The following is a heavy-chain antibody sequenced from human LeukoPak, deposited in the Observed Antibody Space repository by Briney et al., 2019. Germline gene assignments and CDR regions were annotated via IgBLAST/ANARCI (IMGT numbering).Heavy chain of an antibody. V-gene: IGHV3-48*01. J-gene: IGHJ4*02. Sequence: GGSLRLSCVASGFTFSNYNMNWVRQAPGKGLEWVSYISSTSSTIYYADSVKGRFTISRDNSKNTLYLQMNSLRADDTAVYYCAKGKDCWGQGTLVTVSS. CDR2: ISSTSSTI. CDR1: GFTFSNYN. CDR3: AKGKDC.